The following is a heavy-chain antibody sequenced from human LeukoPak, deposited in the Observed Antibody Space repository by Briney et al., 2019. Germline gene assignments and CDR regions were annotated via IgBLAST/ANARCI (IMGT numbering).Heavy chain of an antibody. D-gene: IGHD3-22*01. CDR1: GGSISSYY. CDR3: ARGNTRFLSITMIVDRFDY. J-gene: IGHJ4*02. V-gene: IGHV4-59*01. Sequence: SETLSLTCTVSGGSISSYYWSWIRQPPGKGLEWIGYIYYSGSTNYNPSLKSRVTISVDTSKNQFSLKLSSVTAADTAVYYCARGNTRFLSITMIVDRFDYWGQGTLVTVSS. CDR2: IYYSGST.